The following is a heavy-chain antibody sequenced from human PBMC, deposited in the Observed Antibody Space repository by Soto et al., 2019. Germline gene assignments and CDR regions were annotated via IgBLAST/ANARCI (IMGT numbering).Heavy chain of an antibody. CDR2: INRDGTDT. J-gene: IGHJ4*02. V-gene: IGHV3-74*01. Sequence: GSLTLSCTASEFTLSSYWMHWVRQAPGKGLEWLSRINRDGTDTSYADSVKGRFTVSRDNVKNTLYLQMDSLRVEDTAVYYCARRGPTAGLGYWGQGALVTVSS. CDR1: EFTLSSYW. CDR3: ARRGPTAGLGY. D-gene: IGHD6-25*01.